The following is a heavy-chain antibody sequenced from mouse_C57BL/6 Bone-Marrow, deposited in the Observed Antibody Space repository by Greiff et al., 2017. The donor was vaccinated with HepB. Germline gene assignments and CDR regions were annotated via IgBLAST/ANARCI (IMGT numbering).Heavy chain of an antibody. Sequence: VQLQQSGPELVKPGASVKISCKASGYTFTDYYMNWVKQSHGKSLEWIGDINPNNGGTSYNQKFKGKATLTVDKSSSTAYMELRSLTSEDSAVYYCARSYDDYWGQGTTLTVSS. CDR2: INPNNGGT. CDR1: GYTFTDYY. D-gene: IGHD2-3*01. V-gene: IGHV1-26*01. J-gene: IGHJ2*01. CDR3: ARSYDDY.